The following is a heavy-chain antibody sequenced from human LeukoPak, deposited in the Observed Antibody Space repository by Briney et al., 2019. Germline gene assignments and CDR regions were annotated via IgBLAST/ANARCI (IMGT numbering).Heavy chain of an antibody. J-gene: IGHJ3*02. CDR3: ASPLSRGFSGNVFFDI. CDR2: IYPGDSDT. D-gene: IGHD3-10*01. CDR1: GYSFTSYW. Sequence: GESLKISCKGSGYSFTSYWIGWVRQMPGKGLEWMGIIYPGDSDTRYSPSFQGQVTISADKSISTAYLQWSSLKASATAMYYCASPLSRGFSGNVFFDIWGKGKMVTVS. V-gene: IGHV5-51*01.